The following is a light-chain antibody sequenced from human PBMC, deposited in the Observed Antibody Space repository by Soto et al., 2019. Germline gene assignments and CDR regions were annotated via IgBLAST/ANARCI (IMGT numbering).Light chain of an antibody. CDR2: SNN. CDR3: AAWYDSLNRVV. CDR1: SSNIGSST. V-gene: IGLV1-44*01. J-gene: IGLJ2*01. Sequence: QSVLTQPPSASGTPGQRVTISCSGSSSNIGSSTVNWYQQLPGTAPKLLIYSNNQRPSWVPDRFSGSKSGTSSSLAISGLQSEDEADYYCAAWYDSLNRVVFGGGTKLTVL.